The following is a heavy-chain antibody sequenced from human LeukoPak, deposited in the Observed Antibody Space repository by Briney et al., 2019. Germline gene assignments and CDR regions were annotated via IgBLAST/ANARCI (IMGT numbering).Heavy chain of an antibody. D-gene: IGHD6-13*01. CDR3: ARDKSWAAAGSYYYYYGMDV. CDR2: TNPNSGGT. Sequence: ASVKVSCKASGYTFTGYYIHWVRQAPGQGLEWMGWTNPNSGGTKYAQKFQGWVTMTRDTSISTAYMELSRLRSDDTAVYYCARDKSWAAAGSYYYYYGMDVWGQGTTVTVSS. CDR1: GYTFTGYY. V-gene: IGHV1-2*04. J-gene: IGHJ6*02.